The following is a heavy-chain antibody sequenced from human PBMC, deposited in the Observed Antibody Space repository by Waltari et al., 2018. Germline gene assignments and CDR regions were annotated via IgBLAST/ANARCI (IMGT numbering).Heavy chain of an antibody. Sequence: QESGPGLVKASGTLSLTCGVSGGSMSDPDVWNWVRQSPGKGLEWIGQVRRSGRTNYSPSFASRVTVSVDTSKNEFSLKVTSATAADTAVYYCGRDRGRGLYLDSWGPGTLVTV. J-gene: IGHJ4*02. CDR2: VRRSGRT. CDR1: GGSMSDPDV. D-gene: IGHD2-15*01. CDR3: GRDRGRGLYLDS. V-gene: IGHV4-4*02.